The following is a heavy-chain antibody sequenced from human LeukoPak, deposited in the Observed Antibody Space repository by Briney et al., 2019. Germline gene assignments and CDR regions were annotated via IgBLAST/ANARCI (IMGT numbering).Heavy chain of an antibody. CDR1: GGSISSYY. D-gene: IGHD6-13*01. Sequence: SETLSLTCTVSGGSISSYYWSWIRQPPGKGLEWIGAINHSGSTNYNPSLKSRVTISVDTSKNQFSLKLSSVTAADTAVYYCARGYLASRIPYSRNAYYFDYWGQGTLVTVSS. CDR2: INHSGST. V-gene: IGHV4-34*01. CDR3: ARGYLASRIPYSRNAYYFDY. J-gene: IGHJ4*02.